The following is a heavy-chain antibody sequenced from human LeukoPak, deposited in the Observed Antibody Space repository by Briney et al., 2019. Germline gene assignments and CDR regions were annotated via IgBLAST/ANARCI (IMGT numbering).Heavy chain of an antibody. V-gene: IGHV3-66*01. CDR1: GGSFSGYY. Sequence: ETLSLTCAVYGGSFSGYYWSWIRQPPGKGLEWVSVIYSGGSTYYADSVKGRFTISRDNSKNTLYLQMNSLRAEDTAVYYCARDKYSSELDYWGQGTLVTVSS. J-gene: IGHJ4*02. D-gene: IGHD5-18*01. CDR2: IYSGGST. CDR3: ARDKYSSELDY.